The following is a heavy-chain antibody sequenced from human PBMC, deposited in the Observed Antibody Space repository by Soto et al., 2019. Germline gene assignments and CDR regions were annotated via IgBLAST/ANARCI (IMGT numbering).Heavy chain of an antibody. CDR1: GYTFTSYA. V-gene: IGHV1-3*01. D-gene: IGHD6-6*01. CDR3: ARDQVGIAARDVSGWFDP. CDR2: IDAGNGNT. Sequence: ASVKVSCKASGYTFTSYAMHWVRQAPGQRLEWMGWIDAGNGNTKYSQKFQGRVTITRDTSASTAYMELSSLRSEDTAVYYCARDQVGIAARDVSGWFDPWGQGTLVTVSS. J-gene: IGHJ5*02.